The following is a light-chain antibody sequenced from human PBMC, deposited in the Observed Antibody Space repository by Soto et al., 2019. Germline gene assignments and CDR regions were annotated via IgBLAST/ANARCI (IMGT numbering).Light chain of an antibody. CDR1: QGISNY. Sequence: DIQMTQSPSSLSASIGDRVTITCRASQGISNYLAWYQEKPGKAPELLIYHASTLQSGVPSRFSGSGSGTYFTLTISSLQPEDVATYYCQNYNNFLFTFGPGTKVDIK. CDR3: QNYNNFLFT. CDR2: HAS. V-gene: IGKV1-27*01. J-gene: IGKJ3*01.